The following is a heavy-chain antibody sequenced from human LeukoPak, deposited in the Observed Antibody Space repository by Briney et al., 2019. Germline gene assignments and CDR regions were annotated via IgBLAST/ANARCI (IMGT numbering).Heavy chain of an antibody. CDR3: ARDPSYDFWSGYFDY. J-gene: IGHJ4*02. CDR1: GYTFTSYG. Sequence: GASVKVSCKASGYTFTSYGISWVRQAPGQGLEWMGWISAYNGNTNYAQKLQGRVTMTTDTSTSTAYMELRSLRSDDTAVYYCARDPSYDFWSGYFDYWGQGTLVTVSS. CDR2: ISAYNGNT. D-gene: IGHD3-3*01. V-gene: IGHV1-18*01.